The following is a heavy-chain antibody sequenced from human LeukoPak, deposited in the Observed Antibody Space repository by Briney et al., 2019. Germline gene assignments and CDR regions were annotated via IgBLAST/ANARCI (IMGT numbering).Heavy chain of an antibody. CDR3: ARRGSSGFLYYFDY. V-gene: IGHV4-39*01. D-gene: IGHD6-19*01. CDR2: IHYGGIT. Sequence: SETLSLTCTVFGGSIRSSDDYWGWIRQPPGKGLEWIGSIHYGGITYYNPSLKSRVTISVDTSKNQFSLKLSSVTAADTAVYYCARRGSSGFLYYFDYWGQGTLVTVSS. J-gene: IGHJ4*02. CDR1: GGSIRSSDDY.